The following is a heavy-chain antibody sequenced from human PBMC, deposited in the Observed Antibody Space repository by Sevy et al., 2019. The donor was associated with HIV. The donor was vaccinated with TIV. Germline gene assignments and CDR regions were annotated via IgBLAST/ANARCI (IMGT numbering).Heavy chain of an antibody. J-gene: IGHJ4*02. D-gene: IGHD1-26*01. V-gene: IGHV3-23*01. Sequence: GGSLRLSCAASGFTFTIYAMTWVRQAPGKGLEWVSGISGSGDTTYYADSVKGRFTISGDNSKNTLYLQMNSLRAEDTAVYYCAKESGKYLGGNIDCWGQGTLVTVSS. CDR2: ISGSGDTT. CDR1: GFTFTIYA. CDR3: AKESGKYLGGNIDC.